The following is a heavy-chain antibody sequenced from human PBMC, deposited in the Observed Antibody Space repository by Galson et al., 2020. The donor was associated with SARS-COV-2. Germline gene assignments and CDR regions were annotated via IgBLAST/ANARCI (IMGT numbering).Heavy chain of an antibody. V-gene: IGHV3-74*01. J-gene: IGHJ4*02. CDR3: AREPYFGVALRSFDY. D-gene: IGHD3-3*01. CDR1: GFTFSSYW. CDR2: INSDGSST. Sequence: ALHGESLKISCAASGFTFSSYWMHWVRQAPGKGLVWVSRINSDGSSTSYADSVKGRFTISRDNAKNTLYLQMNSLRAEDTAVYYCAREPYFGVALRSFDYWGQGTLVTVSS.